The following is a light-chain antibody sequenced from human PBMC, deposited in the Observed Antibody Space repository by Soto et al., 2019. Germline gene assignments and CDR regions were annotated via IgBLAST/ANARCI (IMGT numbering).Light chain of an antibody. CDR3: SLYTITSTRL. Sequence: QSALTQPASVSGSPGQSITISCSETSSDIGAFDLVSWYQQHPGKAPKVMIYDVNIRPSGVSSRFSGSKSGNTASLAISGLQTEDEADHYCSLYTITSTRLFGTGTKLTVL. J-gene: IGLJ1*01. CDR1: SSDIGAFDL. V-gene: IGLV2-14*01. CDR2: DVN.